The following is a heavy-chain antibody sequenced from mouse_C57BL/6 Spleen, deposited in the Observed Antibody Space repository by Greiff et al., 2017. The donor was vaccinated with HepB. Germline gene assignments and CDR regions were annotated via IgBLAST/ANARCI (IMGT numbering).Heavy chain of an antibody. V-gene: IGHV14-4*01. D-gene: IGHD1-2*01. Sequence: DVKLVESGAELVRPGASVKLSCTASGFNIKDDYMHWVKQRPEQGLEWIGWIDPENGDTEYASKFQGKATITADTSSNTAYLQLSSLTSEDTAVYYCTTCGYGHFDYWGQGTTLTVSS. CDR2: IDPENGDT. CDR1: GFNIKDDY. J-gene: IGHJ2*01. CDR3: TTCGYGHFDY.